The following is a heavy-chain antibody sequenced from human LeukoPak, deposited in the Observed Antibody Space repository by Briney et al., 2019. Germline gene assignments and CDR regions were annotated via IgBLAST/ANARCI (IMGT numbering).Heavy chain of an antibody. V-gene: IGHV3-23*01. CDR3: XXXXXXISHTDYYYYGLDV. CDR2: ISGSGAST. CDR1: GFTFSSDA. Sequence: GGSLRLSCTAPGFTFSSDAMSWVRQAPGKGLEWVSAISGSGASTYYADSVKGRLTISRDNSKNTLYLQMNSLRAEDTALYYCXXXXXXISHTDYYYYGLDVWGQGTTVTVSS. J-gene: IGHJ6*02.